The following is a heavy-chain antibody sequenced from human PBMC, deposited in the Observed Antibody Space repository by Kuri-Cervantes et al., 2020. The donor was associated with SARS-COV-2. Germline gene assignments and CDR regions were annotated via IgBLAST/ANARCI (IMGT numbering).Heavy chain of an antibody. CDR1: GFTFSSYS. CDR3: ARDGGEQWLVHWEFDY. D-gene: IGHD6-19*01. V-gene: IGHV3-21*01. Sequence: GESLKISCAASGFTFSSYSMNWVRQAPGKGLEWVSSISSSSSYIYYADSVKGRFTISRDNAKNSLYLQMNSLRAEDTAVYYCARDGGEQWLVHWEFDYWGQGTPVTVSS. CDR2: ISSSSSYI. J-gene: IGHJ4*02.